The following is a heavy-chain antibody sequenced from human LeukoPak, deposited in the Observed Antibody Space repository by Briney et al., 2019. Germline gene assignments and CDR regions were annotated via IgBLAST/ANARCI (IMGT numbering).Heavy chain of an antibody. CDR2: ISGSGDST. CDR3: AKDTDLMGATTFSDY. J-gene: IGHJ4*02. CDR1: GFTFSSYA. Sequence: GGSLRLSCAASGFTFSSYAMSWVRQAPGKGLEWVSAISGSGDSTYYADSVKGRFTISRDNSKNTLYLQMNSLRAEDTAVYYCAKDTDLMGATTFSDYWGQGTLVTVSS. D-gene: IGHD1-26*01. V-gene: IGHV3-23*01.